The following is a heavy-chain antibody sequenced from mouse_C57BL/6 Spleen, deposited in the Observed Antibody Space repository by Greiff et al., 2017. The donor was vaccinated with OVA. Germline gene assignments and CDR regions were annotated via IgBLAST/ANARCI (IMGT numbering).Heavy chain of an antibody. J-gene: IGHJ2*01. CDR1: GYTFTSYW. Sequence: VQLQQPGAELVKPGASVTVSCKASGYTFTSYWMHWVKQRPGQGLEWIGRIHPSDSDTNSNQKFKGKATLTVDTSSSTAYMQLSSLTSEDAAVYYFAISYSNYLCDYWGQGTTRTVSS. D-gene: IGHD2-5*01. CDR3: AISYSNYLCDY. CDR2: IHPSDSDT. V-gene: IGHV1-74*01.